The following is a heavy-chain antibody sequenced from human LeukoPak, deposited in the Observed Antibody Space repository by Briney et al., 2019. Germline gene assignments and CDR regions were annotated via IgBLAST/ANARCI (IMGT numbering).Heavy chain of an antibody. V-gene: IGHV3-21*01. Sequence: GGSLRLSCAASGFTFSSNSMNWVRQAPGKGLEWVSSISSSSRTTSYADSVEGRFTISRDNAKNSLYLQMNSLRAEDTAVYYCARDRADYYDSSGYSNDAFDIWGQGTMVTVSS. D-gene: IGHD3-22*01. J-gene: IGHJ3*02. CDR2: ISSSSRTT. CDR1: GFTFSSNS. CDR3: ARDRADYYDSSGYSNDAFDI.